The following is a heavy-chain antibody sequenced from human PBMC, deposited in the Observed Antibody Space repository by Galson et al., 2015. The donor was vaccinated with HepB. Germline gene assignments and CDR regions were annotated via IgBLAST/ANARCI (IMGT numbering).Heavy chain of an antibody. CDR1: GFTFRNDE. CDR3: AKYDILPAGPPNSLFDY. V-gene: IGHV3-48*03. Sequence: SLRLSCAASGFTFRNDEMTWVHQSPGKGLEWVSFISNSGNTIYYADSVRGRFTISRDNARNSLYLQMNSLRAEDTAVHYCAKYDILPAGPPNSLFDYWGQGTLVTVSS. CDR2: ISNSGNTI. D-gene: IGHD2-2*01. J-gene: IGHJ4*02.